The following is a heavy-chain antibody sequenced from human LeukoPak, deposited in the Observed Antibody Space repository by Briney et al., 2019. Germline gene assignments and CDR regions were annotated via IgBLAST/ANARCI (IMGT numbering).Heavy chain of an antibody. CDR2: IKQDGSEK. J-gene: IGHJ6*03. CDR1: GFTFSSYW. Sequence: GGSLRLSCAASGFTFSSYWMNWVRQAPGKGLEWVANIKQDGSEKYYVDSVKGRFTISRDNAKNSLYLQMNSLRAEDTAVYYCARALMVRGATPAYYMDVRGKGTTVTVSS. CDR3: ARALMVRGATPAYYMDV. V-gene: IGHV3-7*03. D-gene: IGHD3-10*01.